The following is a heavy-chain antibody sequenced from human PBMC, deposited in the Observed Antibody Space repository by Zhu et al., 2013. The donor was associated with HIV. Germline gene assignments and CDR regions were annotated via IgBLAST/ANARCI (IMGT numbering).Heavy chain of an antibody. CDR3: ARGDYYDSSGYYDY. D-gene: IGHD3-22*01. Sequence: QVQLVQSGAEVKKPGASVKVSCKASGYTFTSYDINWVRQATGQGLEWMGWINPNTGGTDYAQKFQGRVTMTRDTSISTAYIDLRSLRSDDTAVYYCARGDYYDSSGYYDYWGQGTLVTVSS. V-gene: IGHV1-2*02. J-gene: IGHJ4*02. CDR2: INPNTGGT. CDR1: GYTFTSYD.